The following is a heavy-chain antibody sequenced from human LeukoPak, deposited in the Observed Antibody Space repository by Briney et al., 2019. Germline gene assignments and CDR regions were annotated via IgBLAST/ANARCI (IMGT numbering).Heavy chain of an antibody. CDR2: ISSSGSTI. V-gene: IGHV3-48*03. J-gene: IGHJ4*02. Sequence: GGSLRLSCAASGFTFSSYEMNWVRQAPGKGLEWVSYISSSGSTIYYADSVKGRFTISRDNSKSTLYIQMNSLRAEDTAVYYCARAKPKNMVRGLIMRRESRYYFDYWGQGTLVIVSS. CDR3: ARAKPKNMVRGLIMRRESRYYFDY. CDR1: GFTFSSYE. D-gene: IGHD3-10*01.